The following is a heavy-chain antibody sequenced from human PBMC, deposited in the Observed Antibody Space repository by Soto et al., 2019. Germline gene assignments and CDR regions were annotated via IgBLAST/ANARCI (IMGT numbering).Heavy chain of an antibody. D-gene: IGHD3-10*01. V-gene: IGHV4-59*08. CDR3: ARQGFGPLHGLVDV. CDR2: VHHSWGS. CDR1: GGSISSYY. J-gene: IGHJ6*02. Sequence: QVQLQESGPGLVKPSETLSLSCTVSGGSISSYYWSWFRQSPGKRMEWIGYVHHSWGSSYNPSLQSRVAISLHTSKRQCSLKVTSVTATDSAVYYCARQGFGPLHGLVDVWGQGTTVTVSS.